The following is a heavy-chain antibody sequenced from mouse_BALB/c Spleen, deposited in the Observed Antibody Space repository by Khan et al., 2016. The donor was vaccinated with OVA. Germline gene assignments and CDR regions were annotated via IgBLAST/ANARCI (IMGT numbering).Heavy chain of an antibody. V-gene: IGHV1S41*01. CDR2: IAPGSGST. CDR3: ARVNCYGNSAYAMDY. D-gene: IGHD1-1*01. Sequence: DLVKPGASVKLSCKASGYTFTSYWINWIKQRPGQGLEWIGRIAPGSGSTSYNEMFKDKATLTVDTSSSTAYIQVSSLSSEDSAVYFSARVNCYGNSAYAMDYWGQGTSLTVSS. CDR1: GYTFTSYW. J-gene: IGHJ4*01.